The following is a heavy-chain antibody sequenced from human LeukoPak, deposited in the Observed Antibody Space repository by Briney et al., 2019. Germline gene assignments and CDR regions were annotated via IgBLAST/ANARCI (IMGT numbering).Heavy chain of an antibody. D-gene: IGHD2-8*01. V-gene: IGHV3-15*06. CDR3: AKLGDCANGVCYSREDRAYYFDY. Sequence: GGSPRLSCAPSGFSFTSAWMSSGCQGPGERLERVGHVKSKTEVGTTNYAAPVKGRFTISRDDSKNTLYLQMNSLRAEDMAVYYCAKLGDCANGVCYSREDRAYYFDYWGQGTLVTVSS. CDR2: VKSKTEVGTT. J-gene: IGHJ4*02. CDR1: GFSFTSAW.